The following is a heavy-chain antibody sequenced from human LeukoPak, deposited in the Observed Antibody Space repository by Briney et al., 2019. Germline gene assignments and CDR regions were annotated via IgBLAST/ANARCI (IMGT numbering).Heavy chain of an antibody. Sequence: SETLSLTCTVSGGSISSSSYYWGWIRQPPGKGLEWIGYIYHSGSTNYNPSLKSRVTQSIDTSKNQFSLKLSSVTAADTAVYYCARVRIAAFDYWGQGTLVTVSS. V-gene: IGHV4-61*05. CDR1: GGSISSSSYY. CDR3: ARVRIAAFDY. J-gene: IGHJ4*02. CDR2: IYHSGST. D-gene: IGHD2/OR15-2a*01.